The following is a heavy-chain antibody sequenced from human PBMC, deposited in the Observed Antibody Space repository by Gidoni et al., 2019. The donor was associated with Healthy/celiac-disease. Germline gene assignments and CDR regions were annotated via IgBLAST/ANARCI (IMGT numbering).Heavy chain of an antibody. D-gene: IGHD1-26*01. V-gene: IGHV5-51*01. CDR3: ARLIVGATRYFDL. Sequence: EVQLVQSGAEVTTPGESLKISCKGFGAHFTNSWIGWVRQMPGKGLEWMGISYPGDSDTRYSPSFQGQVTISVDKSISTAYLQWSSLKASDTAMYYCARLIVGATRYFDLWGRGTLVTVSS. CDR2: SYPGDSDT. CDR1: GAHFTNSW. J-gene: IGHJ2*01.